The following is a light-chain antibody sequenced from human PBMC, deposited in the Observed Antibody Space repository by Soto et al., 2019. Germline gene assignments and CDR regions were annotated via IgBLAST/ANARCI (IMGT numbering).Light chain of an antibody. CDR2: ATS. CDR1: QSVSDK. Sequence: EIVMTQSPATLSVSPGERATLSCRASQSVSDKLAWFQQKPGQAPRLLLYATSTRDTGVPVRFSGSGSGTEFTLTISSLQSEDVAVYYCQQYHDWPPWTFGQGTKVEMK. J-gene: IGKJ1*01. V-gene: IGKV3-15*01. CDR3: QQYHDWPPWT.